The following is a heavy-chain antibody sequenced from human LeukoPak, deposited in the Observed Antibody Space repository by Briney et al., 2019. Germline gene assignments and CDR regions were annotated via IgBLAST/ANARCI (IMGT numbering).Heavy chain of an antibody. V-gene: IGHV3-49*04. CDR2: IRSKAYGGIT. D-gene: IGHD3-9*01. CDR3: TRGDYDILTGYSEMDY. Sequence: GGSLRLSCTASGFTFGDYAMSWVRQAPGKGLEWVGFIRSKAYGGITEYAASVKGRFTISRDDSKSIAYLQMNSLKTEDTAVYYCTRGDYDILTGYSEMDYWGQGTLVTVSS. J-gene: IGHJ4*02. CDR1: GFTFGDYA.